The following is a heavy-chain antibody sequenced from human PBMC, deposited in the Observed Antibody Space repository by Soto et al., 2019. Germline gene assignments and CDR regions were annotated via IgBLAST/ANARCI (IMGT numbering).Heavy chain of an antibody. J-gene: IGHJ5*02. D-gene: IGHD4-17*01. CDR2: INQSGST. Sequence: SETLSLTCAVYGGSFSGYHLSWIRQPPGKGLEWIGEINQSGSTNYNPSLKSRATISVDTSKNQFSLNLNSVTAADTAVYYCARGIRSPGPWGQGTLVTVSS. V-gene: IGHV4-34*01. CDR1: GGSFSGYH. CDR3: ARGIRSPGP.